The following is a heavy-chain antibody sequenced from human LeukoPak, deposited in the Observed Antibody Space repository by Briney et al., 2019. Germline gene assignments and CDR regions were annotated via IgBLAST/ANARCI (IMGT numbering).Heavy chain of an antibody. CDR3: ARDLNYVTLGYDILADVGYYFDY. Sequence: GASVKVSCKASGYTFTMYGISWVRQAPGQGLQWLGWISPHNGNTKYAQDLQGRVSLTTDTSTSTASLELRSLRSDDTAIYYCARDLNYVTLGYDILADVGYYFDYWGQGSLVTVSS. CDR2: ISPHNGNT. V-gene: IGHV1-18*01. D-gene: IGHD3-9*01. CDR1: GYTFTMYG. J-gene: IGHJ4*02.